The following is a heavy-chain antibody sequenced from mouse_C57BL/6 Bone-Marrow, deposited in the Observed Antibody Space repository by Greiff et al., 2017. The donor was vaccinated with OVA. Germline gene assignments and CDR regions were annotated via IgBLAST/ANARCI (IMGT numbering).Heavy chain of an antibody. CDR3: VRDRYYYGSSYVWFAY. Sequence: EVMLVESGGGLVQPTGSLKLSCAASGFTFNTYAMHWVRQAPGKGLEWVARIRSKSSNYATYYADSVKDRFTISRDDSQSMLYLQMNNLKTEDTAMYYCVRDRYYYGSSYVWFAYWGQGTLVTVSA. D-gene: IGHD1-1*01. V-gene: IGHV10-3*01. CDR1: GFTFNTYA. J-gene: IGHJ3*01. CDR2: IRSKSSNYAT.